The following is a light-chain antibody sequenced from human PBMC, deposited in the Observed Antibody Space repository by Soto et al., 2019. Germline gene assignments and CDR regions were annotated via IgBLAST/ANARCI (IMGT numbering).Light chain of an antibody. CDR1: SYNIENNY. J-gene: IGLJ2*01. CDR3: GTWDSSLSVVV. Sequence: QSLLTQPPSVSAAPGQTVTISCSGSSYNIENNYVSWYQQLPGTAPKLLIYDNNKRPSGIPDRFSGSKSGTSATLGITGLQTGDEADYYCGTWDSSLSVVVFGGGTKVTVL. V-gene: IGLV1-51*01. CDR2: DNN.